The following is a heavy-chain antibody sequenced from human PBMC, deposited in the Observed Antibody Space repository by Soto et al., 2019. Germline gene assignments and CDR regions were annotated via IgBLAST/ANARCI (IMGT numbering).Heavy chain of an antibody. J-gene: IGHJ5*01. CDR3: VRLIGNSWLDS. CDR2: TYYRSKWYS. CDR1: GYSVSGNSVT. D-gene: IGHD2-8*01. Sequence: SHTLSLPCAISGYSVSGNSVTWNFIIQSPSRGLEWLGRTYYRSKWYSDYAVSVKSRVTINPDTSKNQFSLQLNSVTPEDTAVYYCVRLIGNSWLDSWGQGTLVTVSS. V-gene: IGHV6-1*01.